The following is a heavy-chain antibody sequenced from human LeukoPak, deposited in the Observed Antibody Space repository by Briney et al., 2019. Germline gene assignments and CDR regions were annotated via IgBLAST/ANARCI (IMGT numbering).Heavy chain of an antibody. Sequence: GGSLRLSCAASGFTFSSYWMSWVRQAPGKGLEWVANIKQDGSEKYYVDSVKGRFTISRDNAKNSLYPQMNSLRAEDTAVYYCARGGGNYYDSSGPRFDYWGQGTLVTVSS. V-gene: IGHV3-7*01. CDR1: GFTFSSYW. CDR2: IKQDGSEK. J-gene: IGHJ4*02. D-gene: IGHD3-22*01. CDR3: ARGGGNYYDSSGPRFDY.